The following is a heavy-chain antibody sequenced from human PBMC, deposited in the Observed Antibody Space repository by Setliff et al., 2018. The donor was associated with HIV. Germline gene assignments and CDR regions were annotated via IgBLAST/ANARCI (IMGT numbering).Heavy chain of an antibody. V-gene: IGHV4-59*01. CDR1: GGSISSYY. Sequence: ETLSLTCTVSGGSISSYYWSWIRQPPGKGLEWIGYIYYSGSTYYNPSLKSRVTISVDTSKNQFSLKLSSVTAADTAVYYCARGSGYGHYYYYYMDVWGKGTTVTVSS. CDR3: ARGSGYGHYYYYYMDV. J-gene: IGHJ6*03. CDR2: IYYSGST. D-gene: IGHD5-12*01.